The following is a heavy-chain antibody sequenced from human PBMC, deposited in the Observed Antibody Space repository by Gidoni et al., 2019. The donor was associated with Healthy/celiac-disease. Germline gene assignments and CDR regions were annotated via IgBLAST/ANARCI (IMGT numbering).Heavy chain of an antibody. V-gene: IGHV3-7*03. CDR3: ARVDFGLCSGGSCYSPYFDY. J-gene: IGHJ4*02. CDR1: GFTFSSYW. D-gene: IGHD2-15*01. Sequence: EVQLVESGGGLVQPGGSLRLSCVVSGFTFSSYWMSWVRQAPGKGLEWVANIKQDGTEKSYVDSVKGRFTISRDNAKNSLYLQMNSLRAEDTAVYYCARVDFGLCSGGSCYSPYFDYWGQGTLVTVSS. CDR2: IKQDGTEK.